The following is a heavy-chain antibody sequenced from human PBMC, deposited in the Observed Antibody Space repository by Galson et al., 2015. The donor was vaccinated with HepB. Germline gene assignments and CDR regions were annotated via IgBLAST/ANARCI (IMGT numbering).Heavy chain of an antibody. CDR2: ISSDANII. CDR1: GFTFSSYV. Sequence: SLRLSCAASGFTFSSYVMHWVRQAPGKALEWVAAISSDANIIIYADSVKGRLTVSRDNPRDALYLQMSSLAPEDTALYYCAREGGTSSRAGYFDLWGRGTLVTVSS. CDR3: AREGGTSSRAGYFDL. D-gene: IGHD2-2*01. V-gene: IGHV3-30-3*01. J-gene: IGHJ2*01.